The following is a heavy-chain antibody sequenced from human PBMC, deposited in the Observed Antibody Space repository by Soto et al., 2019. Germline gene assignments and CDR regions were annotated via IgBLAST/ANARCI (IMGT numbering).Heavy chain of an antibody. Sequence: QVQLQESGPGLVKPSQTLSLTCTVSGGSISSGDYYWSWIRQPPGKGLEWIGYIYYSGSTYYNPSLKCRVTISVDTSKNQFSLKLSSVTAADTAVYYCARWGIVGATSLDYWGQGTLVTVSS. CDR1: GGSISSGDYY. D-gene: IGHD1-26*01. V-gene: IGHV4-30-4*01. J-gene: IGHJ4*02. CDR2: IYYSGST. CDR3: ARWGIVGATSLDY.